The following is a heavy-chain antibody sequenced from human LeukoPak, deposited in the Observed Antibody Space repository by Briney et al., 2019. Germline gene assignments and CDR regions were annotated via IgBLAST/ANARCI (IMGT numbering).Heavy chain of an antibody. J-gene: IGHJ4*02. Sequence: GGSLRLSCAASGFTFSSYSMNWVRQAPGKGLEWVSSISSSSSYIYYADSVKGRFTISRDNAKNSLYLQMNSLRAEDTAVYYCARDASGSYSGDYWGQGTVVTVSS. CDR2: ISSSSSYI. V-gene: IGHV3-21*01. CDR1: GFTFSSYS. CDR3: ARDASGSYSGDY. D-gene: IGHD1-26*01.